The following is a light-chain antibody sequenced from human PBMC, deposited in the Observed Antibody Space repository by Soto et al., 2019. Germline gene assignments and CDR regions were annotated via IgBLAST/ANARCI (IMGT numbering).Light chain of an antibody. Sequence: QSVLAQPPPVSGAPGARGPISFTGRSSKIGAGYDVHWYQQLPGTAPKLLIYGNSNRPSGVPDRFSGSKSGTSASLAITGLQAEDEADYYCQSYDSSLSGYVFGTGTKVTVL. J-gene: IGLJ1*01. CDR3: QSYDSSLSGYV. CDR1: SSKIGAGYD. V-gene: IGLV1-40*01. CDR2: GNS.